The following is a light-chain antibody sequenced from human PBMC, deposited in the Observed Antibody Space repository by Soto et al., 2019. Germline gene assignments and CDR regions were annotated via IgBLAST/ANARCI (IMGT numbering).Light chain of an antibody. CDR1: QDISNY. CDR3: QQYDNLPSIT. Sequence: DIQMTQSPSSLSASVGDRVTITCQASQDISNYLHWYQQKPGKAPKRLIYDASNLETGVPSRFSGSGSGTDFTFTISSLQPEDIATYYCQQYDNLPSITFGQGTRLEIK. J-gene: IGKJ5*01. CDR2: DAS. V-gene: IGKV1-33*01.